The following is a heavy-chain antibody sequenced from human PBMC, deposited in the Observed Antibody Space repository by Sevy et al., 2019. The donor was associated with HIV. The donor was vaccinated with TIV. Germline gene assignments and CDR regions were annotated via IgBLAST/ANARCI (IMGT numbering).Heavy chain of an antibody. J-gene: IGHJ6*02. Sequence: GGSLRLSCAASGFTFSDYYMNWIRQAPGKGLEWVSYISSSSSYTNYADSVKGRFTISRDNAKNSLYLQMNSLRAEDTAVYYCARDYILTGYYKPENYYYYYGMDVWGQGTTVTVSS. D-gene: IGHD3-9*01. CDR3: ARDYILTGYYKPENYYYYYGMDV. CDR2: ISSSSSYT. V-gene: IGHV3-11*06. CDR1: GFTFSDYY.